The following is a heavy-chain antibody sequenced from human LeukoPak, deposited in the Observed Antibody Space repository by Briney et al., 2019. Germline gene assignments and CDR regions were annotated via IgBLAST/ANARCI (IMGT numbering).Heavy chain of an antibody. V-gene: IGHV3-23*01. CDR1: GFTFSSYA. J-gene: IGHJ4*02. CDR3: AKIPTAYCSGGSSYLDY. D-gene: IGHD2-15*01. Sequence: GGSLRLSCAASGFTFSSYAMSWVRQAPGKGLEWVSAISGSGGSTYYADSVEGRFTISRDNSKNTLYLQMNSLRAEDTAVYYCAKIPTAYCSGGSSYLDYWGQGTLVTVSS. CDR2: ISGSGGST.